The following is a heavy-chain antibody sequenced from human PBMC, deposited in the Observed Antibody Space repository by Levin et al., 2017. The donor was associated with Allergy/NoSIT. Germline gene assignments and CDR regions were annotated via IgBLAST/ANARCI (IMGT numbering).Heavy chain of an antibody. J-gene: IGHJ2*01. CDR2: IKQDGSEQ. D-gene: IGHD7-27*01. Sequence: SCAASGFTFSNYWMSWVRQTPGKGLEWAANIKQDGSEQYYLDSVKGRVTISRDNAKNSLWLQMNSLRAEDTAGYYCVTAPPPTGDVWYFDLWGRGTLVTVSS. CDR3: VTAPPPTGDVWYFDL. CDR1: GFTFSNYW. V-gene: IGHV3-7*04.